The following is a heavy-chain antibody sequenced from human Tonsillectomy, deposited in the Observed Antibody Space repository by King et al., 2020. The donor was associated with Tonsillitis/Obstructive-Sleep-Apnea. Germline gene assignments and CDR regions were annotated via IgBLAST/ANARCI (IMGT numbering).Heavy chain of an antibody. V-gene: IGHV4-31*03. D-gene: IGHD6-19*01. CDR3: AREGDQQWRKFDY. CDR2: IYYSGST. Sequence: VQLQESGPGLVKPSQTLSLTCTVSGGSISSGGYYWSWIRQHPGKGLEWIGYIYYSGSTYYNPSLKSRVTILVDTSKNQFSLKLSSVTAADTAVYYCAREGDQQWRKFDYWGQGTLVTVSS. J-gene: IGHJ4*02. CDR1: GGSISSGGYY.